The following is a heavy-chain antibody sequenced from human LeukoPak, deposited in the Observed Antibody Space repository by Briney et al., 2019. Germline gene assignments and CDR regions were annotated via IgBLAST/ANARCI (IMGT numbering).Heavy chain of an antibody. J-gene: IGHJ6*02. CDR2: ISGSGGST. D-gene: IGHD2-2*01. Sequence: GGSLRLSCAVSGFTFSSYAMSWVRQAPGKGLEWVSAISGSGGSTYYADSVKGRFTISRDNSKNTLYLQMNSLRAEDTAVYYCAKARTTDRYCSSTSCKRPYYYYGMDVWGQGTTVTVSS. CDR3: AKARTTDRYCSSTSCKRPYYYYGMDV. CDR1: GFTFSSYA. V-gene: IGHV3-23*01.